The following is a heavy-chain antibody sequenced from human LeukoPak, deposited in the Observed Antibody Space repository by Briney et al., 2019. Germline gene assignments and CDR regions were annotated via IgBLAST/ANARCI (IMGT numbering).Heavy chain of an antibody. CDR2: INPNSGGT. J-gene: IGHJ6*03. Sequence: ASVKVSCKASGYTFTSYAMNWVRQAPGQGLEWMGWINPNSGGTNYAQKFQGRVTMTRDTSISTAYMELSRLRSDDTAVYYCARGCQYQLLIFLYYYMDVWGKGTTVTISS. V-gene: IGHV1-2*02. CDR3: ARGCQYQLLIFLYYYMDV. D-gene: IGHD2-2*01. CDR1: GYTFTSYA.